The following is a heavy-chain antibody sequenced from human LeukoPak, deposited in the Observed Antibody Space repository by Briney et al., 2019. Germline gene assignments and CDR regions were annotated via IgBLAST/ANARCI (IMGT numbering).Heavy chain of an antibody. CDR1: GGSISSSSYY. Sequence: SETLSLTCTVSGGSISSSSYYWGWIRQPPGKGLEWIGSIYYSGSTYYNPSLKSRVTISVDTSKNQFSLKLSSVTAADTAVYYCARQGGSSSVYWGQGTLVTVSS. D-gene: IGHD6-6*01. J-gene: IGHJ4*02. CDR3: ARQGGSSSVY. CDR2: IYYSGST. V-gene: IGHV4-39*01.